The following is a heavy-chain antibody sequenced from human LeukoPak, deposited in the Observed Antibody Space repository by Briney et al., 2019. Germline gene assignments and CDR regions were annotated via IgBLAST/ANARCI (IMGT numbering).Heavy chain of an antibody. CDR1: GGSISSSGYY. Sequence: SQTLSLTCSVSGGSISSSGYYWNWIRQPPGRGLEWIGSMCYSGSTFYSPSLKSRVSMSLDKSKSQFSLRVSSVRAADTAVYYCASAPISAAGFSFYFYGMDVWGKGTTVTVSS. CDR2: MCYSGST. V-gene: IGHV4-30-4*01. CDR3: ASAPISAAGFSFYFYGMDV. J-gene: IGHJ6*04. D-gene: IGHD6-13*01.